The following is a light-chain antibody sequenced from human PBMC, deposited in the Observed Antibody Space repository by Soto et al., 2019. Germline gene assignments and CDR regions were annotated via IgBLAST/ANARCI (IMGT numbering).Light chain of an antibody. V-gene: IGKV3-20*01. Sequence: EIVLPQSPGTLSLSPGERATLSCRASQSVSDSYLAWYQQKPGQAPRLLIYASSRATGIPDRFSGSGSGTDFTLTISRLEPEDFAVYYCQHYGTSALFGPGTKVDIK. CDR3: QHYGTSAL. CDR2: AS. J-gene: IGKJ3*01. CDR1: QSVSDSY.